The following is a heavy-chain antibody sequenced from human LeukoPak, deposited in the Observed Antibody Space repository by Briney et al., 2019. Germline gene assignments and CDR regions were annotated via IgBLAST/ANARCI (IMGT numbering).Heavy chain of an antibody. J-gene: IGHJ4*02. CDR3: ARDVDYGDYVSYFDY. CDR2: IYYSGST. V-gene: IGHV4-59*12. CDR1: GGSISSYY. Sequence: SETLSLTCTVPGGSISSYYWSWIRQPPGKGLEWIGYIYYSGSTNYNPSLKSRVTISVDTSKNQFSLKLSSVTAADTAVYYCARDVDYGDYVSYFDYWGQGTLVTVSS. D-gene: IGHD4-17*01.